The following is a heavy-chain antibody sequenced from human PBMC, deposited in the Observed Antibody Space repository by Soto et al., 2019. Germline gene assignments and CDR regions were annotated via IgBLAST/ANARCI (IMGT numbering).Heavy chain of an antibody. CDR2: ISGSGGST. CDR3: AKLKSYDNSGYYAINDY. D-gene: IGHD3-22*01. Sequence: PGGSLRLSCAASGFTFSSYAMSWVRQAPGKGLEWVSAISGSGGSTYYADSVKGRFTISRDNSKNTLYLQMNSLRAEDTAVYYFAKLKSYDNSGYYAINDYWGQGTLVTVSS. CDR1: GFTFSSYA. J-gene: IGHJ4*02. V-gene: IGHV3-23*01.